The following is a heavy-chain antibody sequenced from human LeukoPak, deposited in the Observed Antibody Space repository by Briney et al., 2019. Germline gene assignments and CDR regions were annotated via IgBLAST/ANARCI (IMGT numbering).Heavy chain of an antibody. V-gene: IGHV1-18*01. D-gene: IGHD4-17*01. Sequence: ASVKVSCKASGYTFTSYGIIWVRQAPGQGLEWMGWISGYNGNTNYAQKLQGRVTMTTDTSTSTAYMELSSLRSEDTAVYYCARVVGHDYGDYGVFGYWGQGTLVTVSS. CDR1: GYTFTSYG. J-gene: IGHJ4*02. CDR3: ARVVGHDYGDYGVFGY. CDR2: ISGYNGNT.